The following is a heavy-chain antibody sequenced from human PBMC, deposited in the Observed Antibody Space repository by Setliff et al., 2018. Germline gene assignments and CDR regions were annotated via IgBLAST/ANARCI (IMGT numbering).Heavy chain of an antibody. CDR2: IIPILDIT. D-gene: IGHD1-26*01. CDR1: GGTFSSYA. J-gene: IGHJ4*02. V-gene: IGHV1-69*10. CDR3: ARVYVGALWFFDS. Sequence: SVKVSCKASGGTFSSYAISWVRQAPGHGLEWMGGIIPILDITKYAQKFQGRVTITADKSTSTAYMELSSLRSDDTAVYYCARVYVGALWFFDSWGQGTLVTVSS.